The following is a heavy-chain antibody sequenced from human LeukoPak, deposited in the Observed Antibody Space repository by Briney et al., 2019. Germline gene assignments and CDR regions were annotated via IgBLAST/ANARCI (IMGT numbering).Heavy chain of an antibody. CDR1: GGTFSSYA. D-gene: IGHD2-8*01. CDR2: IIPIFGTA. V-gene: IGHV1-69*05. Sequence: SVKVSCKASGGTFSSYAISWVRQAPGQGLEWMGRIIPIFGTANYAQKFQGRVTITTDESTSTAYMELSSLRSEDTAVYYCARRLLKKWYYFDYWGQGTLVTVSS. CDR3: ARRLLKKWYYFDY. J-gene: IGHJ4*02.